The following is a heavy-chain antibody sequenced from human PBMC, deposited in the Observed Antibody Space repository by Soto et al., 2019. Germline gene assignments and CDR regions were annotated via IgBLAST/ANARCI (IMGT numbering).Heavy chain of an antibody. Sequence: GGALRLSCAASKFTFSNYAMTWVRQAPGKGLEWVSRVGSSGGATYYADSVKGRFTISRDNSKNTLFLQMNSLRADDTALYFCTKDGGSGWSSSWFDYWGQGTLVTVSS. CDR3: TKDGGSGWSSSWFDY. J-gene: IGHJ4*02. CDR2: VGSSGGAT. D-gene: IGHD6-13*01. V-gene: IGHV3-23*01. CDR1: KFTFSNYA.